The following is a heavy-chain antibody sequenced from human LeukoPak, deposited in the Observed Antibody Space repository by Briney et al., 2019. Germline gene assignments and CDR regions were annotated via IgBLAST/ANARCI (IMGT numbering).Heavy chain of an antibody. CDR2: KWYDGSNK. J-gene: IGHJ4*02. Sequence: GGSLRLSCAASGFTFSSYGMHWVRQAPGKGLEWVAVKWYDGSNKYYADSAKGRFTISRDNSKNTLYLQMNSLRAEDTAVYYCASQDYYDSSGYANFDYWGQGTLVTVSS. V-gene: IGHV3-33*01. D-gene: IGHD3-22*01. CDR3: ASQDYYDSSGYANFDY. CDR1: GFTFSSYG.